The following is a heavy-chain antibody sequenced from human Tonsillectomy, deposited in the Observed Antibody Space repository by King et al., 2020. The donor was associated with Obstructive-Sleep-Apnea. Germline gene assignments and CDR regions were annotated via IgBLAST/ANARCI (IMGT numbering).Heavy chain of an antibody. CDR1: GGSISSSDYY. D-gene: IGHD6-25*01. J-gene: IGHJ4*02. CDR2: IYYSGST. V-gene: IGHV4-31*03. CDR3: AGDSGDISAAVDY. Sequence: VQLQESGPGLVKPSQTLSLTCTVSGGSISSSDYYWSWIRQSPGKGLEWIGNIYYSGSTYYNPSLKSRITISLDTSKNQFSLKVRSVTVADTAVYYCAGDSGDISAAVDYWGQEPLVTVSS.